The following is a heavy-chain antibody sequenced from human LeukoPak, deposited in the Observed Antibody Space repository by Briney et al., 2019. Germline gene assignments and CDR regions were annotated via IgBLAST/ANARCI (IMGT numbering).Heavy chain of an antibody. CDR3: AKGAAWLFDY. CDR1: GFPLSSYT. V-gene: IGHV3-21*04. J-gene: IGHJ4*02. D-gene: IGHD5-12*01. CDR2: ISSSSSYI. Sequence: GSLRLSCAASGFPLSSYTMNWVRQAPGKGLEWVSSISSSSSYIYYADSVKGRFTISRDNSKNTLYLQMNSLRAEDTAVYYCAKGAAWLFDYWGQGTLVTVSS.